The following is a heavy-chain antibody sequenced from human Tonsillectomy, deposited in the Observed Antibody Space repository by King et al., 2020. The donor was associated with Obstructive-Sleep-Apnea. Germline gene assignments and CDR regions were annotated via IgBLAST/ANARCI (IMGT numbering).Heavy chain of an antibody. D-gene: IGHD2-8*01. CDR1: GFTFNSYA. V-gene: IGHV3-23*04. CDR3: AKDICTNGVCTYDY. CDR2: VSGMGDNT. Sequence: VQLVEAGGGLVQPGGSMRLSCAASGFTFNSYAINWVRQAPGKGLEWVAGVSGMGDNTFYADPVKGRFTISRDNSMRTLYLQMNSLRAEDTAVYYCAKDICTNGVCTYDYWGQGTLVTVSS. J-gene: IGHJ4*02.